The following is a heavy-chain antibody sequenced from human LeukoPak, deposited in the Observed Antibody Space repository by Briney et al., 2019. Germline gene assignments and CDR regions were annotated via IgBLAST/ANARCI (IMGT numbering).Heavy chain of an antibody. D-gene: IGHD3-22*01. J-gene: IGHJ4*02. Sequence: GGSLRLSCAASGFTFSSYSMNWVRQAPGKGLEWGSYISSSSSTIYYADSVKGRFTISRDNAKNSLYLQMNSLRAEDTAVYYCATAPGYYYDSSGPDYWGQGTLVTVSS. CDR2: ISSSSSTI. V-gene: IGHV3-48*01. CDR1: GFTFSSYS. CDR3: ATAPGYYYDSSGPDY.